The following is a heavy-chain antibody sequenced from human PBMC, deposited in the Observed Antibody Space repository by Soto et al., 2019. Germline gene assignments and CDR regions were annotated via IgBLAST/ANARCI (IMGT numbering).Heavy chain of an antibody. CDR2: ISAYNGNT. J-gene: IGHJ6*02. CDR1: GYTFTSYG. D-gene: IGHD3-22*01. CDR3: APGTKYYYDRGYYYGMDV. Sequence: ASVKVSCKASGYTFTSYGISWVRQAPGQGLEWMGWISAYNGNTNYAQKLQGRVTMTTDTSTSTAYMELRSLRSDDTAVYYCAPGTKYYYDRGYYYGMDVWGQGTTVTVSS. V-gene: IGHV1-18*04.